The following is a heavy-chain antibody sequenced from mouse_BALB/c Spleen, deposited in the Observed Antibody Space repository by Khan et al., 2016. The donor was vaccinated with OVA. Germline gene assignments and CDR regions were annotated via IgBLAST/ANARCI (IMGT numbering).Heavy chain of an antibody. CDR1: GYSITSGYG. D-gene: IGHD3-2*02. Sequence: VQLQQSGPGLVKPSQSLSLTCTVTGYSITSGYGWNWIRQFPGNKLEWMGYISYSGSTNYNPSLKSRIFITRNTSKNQFFLQLNSVTTEDTATYSCAKKARIKYWGQGTTVTVSS. J-gene: IGHJ2*01. CDR2: ISYSGST. V-gene: IGHV3-2*02. CDR3: AKKARIKY.